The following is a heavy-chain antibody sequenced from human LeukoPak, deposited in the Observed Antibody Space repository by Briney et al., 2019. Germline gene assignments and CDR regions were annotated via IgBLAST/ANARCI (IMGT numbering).Heavy chain of an antibody. D-gene: IGHD5-24*01. CDR3: ARAMGDDGYFDF. V-gene: IGHV5-51*01. CDR2: IYPDDSDI. Sequence: GESLKISCKGSGYSFSNYWIGWVRQMPGKGLELMGIIYPDDSDIRYSPSFQGQVTIAADKSISTASLQWSSLKASDTGIYYCARAMGDDGYFDFWGQGTLVTVPS. J-gene: IGHJ4*02. CDR1: GYSFSNYW.